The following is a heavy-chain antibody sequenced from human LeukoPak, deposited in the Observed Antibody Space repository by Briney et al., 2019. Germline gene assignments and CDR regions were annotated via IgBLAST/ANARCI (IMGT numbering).Heavy chain of an antibody. D-gene: IGHD1-14*01. CDR3: VRDNSIADRGWWFDP. CDR2: MNPNSGNT. CDR1: GYTFTSYD. V-gene: IGHV1-8*02. Sequence: SVKVSCKASGYTFTSYDINWVRQATGQGLEWMGWMNPNSGNTGYAQKFQGRLTVTRDTPTSTVYMELSSLRSDDTAVYYCVRDNSIADRGWWFDPWGQGTLVTVSS. J-gene: IGHJ5*02.